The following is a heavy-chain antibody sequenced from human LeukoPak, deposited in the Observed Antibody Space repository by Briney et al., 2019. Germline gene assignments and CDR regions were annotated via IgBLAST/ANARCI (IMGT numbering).Heavy chain of an antibody. Sequence: SQTLSLTCAISGDSVSSNSGAWNWIRQSPSRGLEWLGRTYYRSKWYIDYAESVRSRSTINPDTAKNQFSLQLNSVTPEDTAVYYCAKFDYYTPGDYWGQGTLVTVSS. CDR2: TYYRSKWYI. CDR3: AKFDYYTPGDY. J-gene: IGHJ4*02. CDR1: GDSVSSNSGA. D-gene: IGHD3-3*01. V-gene: IGHV6-1*01.